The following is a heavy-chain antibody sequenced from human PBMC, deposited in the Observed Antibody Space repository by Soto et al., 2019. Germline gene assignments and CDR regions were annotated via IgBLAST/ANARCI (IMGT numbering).Heavy chain of an antibody. CDR1: GFTFTRYS. Sequence: XGSLKLSCAASGFTFTRYSMNWVRQAPGKGLEWVSSISSTTNYIYYGDSMKGRFTISRDNAKSSLYLEMNSLRAEDTAVYYCARESEDLTSNFDYWGQGTLVTVSS. J-gene: IGHJ4*02. CDR3: ARESEDLTSNFDY. CDR2: ISSTTNYI. V-gene: IGHV3-21*06.